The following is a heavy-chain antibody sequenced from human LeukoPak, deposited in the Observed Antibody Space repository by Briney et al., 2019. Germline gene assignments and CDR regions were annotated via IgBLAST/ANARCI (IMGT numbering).Heavy chain of an antibody. CDR1: GGTFSSYA. CDR2: IIPILGIA. J-gene: IGHJ4*02. D-gene: IGHD6-13*01. CDR3: ARDPKYSSSWPFDY. V-gene: IGHV1-69*04. Sequence: EASVKVSCKASGGTFSSYAISWVRQAPGQGLEWMGRIIPILGIANHAQKFQGRVTITADKSTSTAYMELSSLRSEDTAVYYCARDPKYSSSWPFDYWGQGTLVTVSS.